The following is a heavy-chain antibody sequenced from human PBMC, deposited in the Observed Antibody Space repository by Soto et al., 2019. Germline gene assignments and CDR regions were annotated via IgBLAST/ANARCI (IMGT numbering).Heavy chain of an antibody. D-gene: IGHD2-21*01. V-gene: IGHV3-30-3*01. CDR2: ISNDGSNK. Sequence: QVQLVESGGGVVQPGRSLRLSCAASGFILSSYSMHWVRQAPGKGLEWVAMISNDGSNKDYVDSVKGRFTISRDNSNNTLSLQMNSLRAEDTAVYYCARDQFRDAFDIWGQGKMVTVSS. CDR3: ARDQFRDAFDI. J-gene: IGHJ3*02. CDR1: GFILSSYS.